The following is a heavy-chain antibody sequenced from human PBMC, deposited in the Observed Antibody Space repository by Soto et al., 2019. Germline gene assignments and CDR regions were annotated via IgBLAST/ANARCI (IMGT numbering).Heavy chain of an antibody. CDR1: GGSISSGDYY. J-gene: IGHJ6*02. CDR3: AREDPDRLRSRYYYYGMDV. V-gene: IGHV4-30-4*01. Sequence: KASETLSLTCTVSGGSISSGDYYWSWIRQPPGKGLEWIGYIYYSGSTYYNPSLKSRVTISVDTSKNQFSLKLSSVTAADTAVYYCAREDPDRLRSRYYYYGMDVWGQGTTVTVSS. CDR2: IYYSGST. D-gene: IGHD4-17*01.